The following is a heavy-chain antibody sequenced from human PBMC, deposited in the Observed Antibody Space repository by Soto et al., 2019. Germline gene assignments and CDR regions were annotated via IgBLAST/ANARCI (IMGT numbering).Heavy chain of an antibody. V-gene: IGHV3-23*01. CDR3: AKWQHGSAYYYFDN. CDR2: ISESGDNT. Sequence: EVQLLESGGGLVQPGGSLRLSCAASGFTFSIYTMAWVRQAPGKGLEWVSGISESGDNTYYADSVQGRFTISRDSSKVTLDLQMNRLRAEDTAVYFCAKWQHGSAYYYFDNWGQGTLVTVSS. J-gene: IGHJ4*02. CDR1: GFTFSIYT. D-gene: IGHD3-16*01.